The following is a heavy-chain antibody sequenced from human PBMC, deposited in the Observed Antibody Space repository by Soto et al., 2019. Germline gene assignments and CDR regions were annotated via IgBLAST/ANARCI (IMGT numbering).Heavy chain of an antibody. Sequence: SETLSLTCAVYGGSFSGYFWSWIRQSPGKGLEWIGEINHSGITNYNPSLKSRVSMSVETSKNQFSLRIYSLTAADAAVFYCARKKRARHKDGSYYFALDVWGQGTTVTVSS. V-gene: IGHV4-34*01. CDR3: ARKKRARHKDGSYYFALDV. J-gene: IGHJ6*02. CDR1: GGSFSGYF. CDR2: INHSGIT.